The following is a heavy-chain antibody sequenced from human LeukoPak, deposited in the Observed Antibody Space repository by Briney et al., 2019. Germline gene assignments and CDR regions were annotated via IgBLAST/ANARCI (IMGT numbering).Heavy chain of an antibody. CDR2: ISYNGGRK. J-gene: IGHJ6*03. D-gene: IGHD6-13*01. CDR1: GFSFSGYA. V-gene: IGHV3-30*04. Sequence: GGSLGLSCVASGFSFSGYAIHWVRQAPGKGLEWVALISYNGGRKDYADSVKGRFTIDRDNSKNTLYLQMNSLRAEDTAVYYCAKDGRPGYSGYYMDVWGKGTTVTVSS. CDR3: AKDGRPGYSGYYMDV.